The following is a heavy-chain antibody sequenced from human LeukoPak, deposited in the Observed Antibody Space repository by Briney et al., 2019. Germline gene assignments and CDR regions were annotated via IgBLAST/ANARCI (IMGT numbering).Heavy chain of an antibody. D-gene: IGHD6-25*01. Sequence: SETLSLTCTVSGYSISSGYYWGWIRQPPGKGLEWIGSIYHSGSTYYNPSLKSRVTISVDTSKNQFSLKLSSVTAADTAVYYCAKYTAAARGSFGYWGQGTLVIVSS. CDR2: IYHSGST. CDR3: AKYTAAARGSFGY. J-gene: IGHJ4*02. V-gene: IGHV4-38-2*02. CDR1: GYSISSGYY.